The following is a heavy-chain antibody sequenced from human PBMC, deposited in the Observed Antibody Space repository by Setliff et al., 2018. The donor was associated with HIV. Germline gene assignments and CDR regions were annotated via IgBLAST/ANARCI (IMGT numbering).Heavy chain of an antibody. CDR3: ARRSIVGIAGAFDI. Sequence: SGPTLVNPTETLTLTCTVSGFSFSNARMGVSWIRQPPGKALEWLAHIFSNDEKSYNSSLSARLTLSKDTSKSQVVLTLSNVDPVDTATYYCARRSIVGIAGAFDIWGQGTVVTVSS. J-gene: IGHJ3*02. V-gene: IGHV2-26*01. D-gene: IGHD1-26*01. CDR2: IFSNDEK. CDR1: GFSFSNARMG.